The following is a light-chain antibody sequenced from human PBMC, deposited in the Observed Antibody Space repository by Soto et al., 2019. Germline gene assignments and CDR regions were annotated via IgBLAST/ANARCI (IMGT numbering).Light chain of an antibody. CDR3: QQYGGSPPYT. J-gene: IGKJ2*01. CDR2: GAS. CDR1: HSVSSSY. V-gene: IGKV3-20*01. Sequence: EIVLTQSPGTLSLSPGERATLSCRASHSVSSSYLAWYQQNPGQAPRLLIYGASSRATGIPDRFSGSGSGTDFTITISRLEPEDFAVYYCQQYGGSPPYTFGQGTKLEIK.